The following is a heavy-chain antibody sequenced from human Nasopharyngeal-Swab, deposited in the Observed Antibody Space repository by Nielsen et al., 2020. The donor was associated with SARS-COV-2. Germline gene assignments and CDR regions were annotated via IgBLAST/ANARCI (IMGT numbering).Heavy chain of an antibody. J-gene: IGHJ4*02. CDR3: ARLEYYFDY. Sequence: SETLSLTCTVSGGSISSYYWSWIRQPPGKGLEWIGYIYYSGSNNYNPTLKSRVTISVDTSKTQFSLKLSSVTAADTAVYYCARLEYYFDYWGQGTLVTVSS. V-gene: IGHV4-59*08. CDR1: GGSISSYY. CDR2: IYYSGSN.